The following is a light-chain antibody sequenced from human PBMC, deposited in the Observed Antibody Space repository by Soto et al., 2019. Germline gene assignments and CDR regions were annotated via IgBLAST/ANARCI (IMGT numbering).Light chain of an antibody. CDR1: SSDVGAHDF. J-gene: IGLJ2*01. CDR2: EDT. Sequence: QSVLTQPASVSGSPGQSITISCSGTSSDVGAHDFVSWYQHHPDKAPKVIIFEDTKRPSGVSDRFSGSKTGNTASLTISGLQAEDEADYYCNSYTRSKTVIFGGGTKVTVL. V-gene: IGLV2-14*01. CDR3: NSYTRSKTVI.